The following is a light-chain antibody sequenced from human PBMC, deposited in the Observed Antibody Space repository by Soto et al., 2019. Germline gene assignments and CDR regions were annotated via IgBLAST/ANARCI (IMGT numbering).Light chain of an antibody. CDR3: AAWDASLSTVL. CDR2: RDN. CDR1: SSNIGSYY. J-gene: IGLJ2*01. V-gene: IGLV1-47*01. Sequence: QSVLTQPPSASETPGQRVTISCSGSSSNIGSYYVYWYQQVPGTAPKLLIYRDNQRPSGVPDRFSGSKSGTSASLAIGGLRSEDEADYYCAAWDASLSTVLFGGGTKRTVL.